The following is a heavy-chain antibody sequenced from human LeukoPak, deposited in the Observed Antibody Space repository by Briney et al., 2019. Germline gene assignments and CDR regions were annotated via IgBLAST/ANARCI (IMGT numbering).Heavy chain of an antibody. CDR2: IYYSGST. CDR1: GVSISSYY. J-gene: IGHJ6*04. Sequence: SETLSLTCTVSGVSISSYYWSWLRQPPGKGLEWIGYIYYSGSTNYNPSLKSRVTISVDTPKNQFSLKLSSVTAADTAVYYCASTPTVTTRHYYYGMDVWGKGTTVTVSS. V-gene: IGHV4-59*01. D-gene: IGHD4-17*01. CDR3: ASTPTVTTRHYYYGMDV.